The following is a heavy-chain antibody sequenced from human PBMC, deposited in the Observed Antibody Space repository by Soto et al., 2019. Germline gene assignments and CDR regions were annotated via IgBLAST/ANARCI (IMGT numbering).Heavy chain of an antibody. D-gene: IGHD3-3*02. CDR2: IYYSGST. J-gene: IGHJ3*02. CDR1: GSSLSSYY. Sequence: SETLAITCFVSGSSLSSYYWSWVRQPPGKGLEWIGYIYYSGSTNYNPSLKSRVTISVDTSKNQFSLKLSSVTAAVTAVYYCARDNLPISAFDIWGQGTMVTVSS. V-gene: IGHV4-59*12. CDR3: ARDNLPISAFDI.